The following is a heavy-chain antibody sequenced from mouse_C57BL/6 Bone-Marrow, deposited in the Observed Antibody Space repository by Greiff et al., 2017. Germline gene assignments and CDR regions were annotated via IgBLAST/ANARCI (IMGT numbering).Heavy chain of an antibody. J-gene: IGHJ2*01. V-gene: IGHV1-47*01. Sequence: QVQLQQSGPELVKPGASVKMSCKASGYTFTTYPIEWMKQNHGKSLEWIGNFHPSNDDPKYTQKFKGKATLTVEKSSSTLYLVLSRMTSDDSAVYYCARGGNDGGDYFDYWGQGTTLTVAS. CDR2: FHPSNDDP. CDR3: ARGGNDGGDYFDY. D-gene: IGHD1-1*02. CDR1: GYTFTTYP.